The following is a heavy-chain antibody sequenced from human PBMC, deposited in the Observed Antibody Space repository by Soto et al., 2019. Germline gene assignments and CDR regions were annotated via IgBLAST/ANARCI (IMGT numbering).Heavy chain of an antibody. D-gene: IGHD6-19*01. CDR2: ISTSGTT. J-gene: IGHJ5*02. V-gene: IGHV4-4*07. CDR1: VASIISYF. CDR3: AREAGPDRWFDP. Sequence: SETLSLTCTFSVASIISYFWTWIRQPAGKGLDWIGRISTSGTTNYNPSLKSRVTMSVDTSKNHFSLNLSSVTAADTAVYYCAREAGPDRWFDPWGQGTLVTVSS.